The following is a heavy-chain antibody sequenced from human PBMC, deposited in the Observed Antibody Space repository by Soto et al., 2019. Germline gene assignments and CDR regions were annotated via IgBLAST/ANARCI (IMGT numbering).Heavy chain of an antibody. D-gene: IGHD3-22*01. J-gene: IGHJ6*02. CDR2: IVVGSGNT. CDR1: GFTFTSSA. V-gene: IGHV1-58*01. Sequence: SVKVSCKASGFTFTSSAVQWVRQARGQRLEWIGWIVVGSGNTNYAQKFQERVTITGDMSTSTAYMELSSLRSEDTAVYYCAANYYDSSGLYYGMDVWGQGTTVTVSS. CDR3: AANYYDSSGLYYGMDV.